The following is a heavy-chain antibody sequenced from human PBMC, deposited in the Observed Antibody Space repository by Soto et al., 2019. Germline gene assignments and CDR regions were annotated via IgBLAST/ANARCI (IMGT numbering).Heavy chain of an antibody. V-gene: IGHV4-39*01. CDR3: ARQQQSGELPLLDY. Sequence: PSETLSLTCTVSGGSISSSSYYWGWIRQPPGKGLEWIGSIYYSGSTYYNPSLKSRVTISVDTSKNQFSLKLSSVTAADTAVYYCARQQQSGELPLLDYWGRGTLVTVSS. D-gene: IGHD1-26*01. J-gene: IGHJ4*02. CDR2: IYYSGST. CDR1: GGSISSSSYY.